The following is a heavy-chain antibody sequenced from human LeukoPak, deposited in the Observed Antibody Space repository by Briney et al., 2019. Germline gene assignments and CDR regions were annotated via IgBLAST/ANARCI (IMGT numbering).Heavy chain of an antibody. J-gene: IGHJ4*02. CDR3: ARGTEMTSFTGYYSFDY. CDR1: GGSISTFF. D-gene: IGHD3-9*01. CDR2: IYTGTT. V-gene: IGHV4-4*07. Sequence: PSETLSLTCTVSGGSISTFFWTWIRQSAGKGLEWIGRIYTGTTYYNPSLESRATISVDTSNNRSSLKLTSLTAADTAVYYCARGTEMTSFTGYYSFDYWGRGSLVTVSS.